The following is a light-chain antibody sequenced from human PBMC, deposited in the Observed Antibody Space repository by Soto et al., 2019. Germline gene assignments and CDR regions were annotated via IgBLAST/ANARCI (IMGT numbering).Light chain of an antibody. CDR3: QQFNAYPRT. CDR1: QGISDY. J-gene: IGKJ4*01. V-gene: IGKV1-9*01. CDR2: GAS. Sequence: DIQLTQSPSFLSASVGDRVTISCRASQGISDYLAWYQQKPGKAPKLLIYGASTLQSGVPSRFSGRASGTEFSLTISSLQPEDFATYCCQQFNAYPRTFGGGTKLEIK.